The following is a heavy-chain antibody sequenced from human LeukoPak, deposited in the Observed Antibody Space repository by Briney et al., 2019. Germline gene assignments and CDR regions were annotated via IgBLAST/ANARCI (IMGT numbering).Heavy chain of an antibody. Sequence: PSETLSLTCTVSGGSISSGDYYWSWIRQPPGKGLEWIGYIYYSGSTYYNPSLNSRCTISVDTSKNQFSLKLSSVTAADTAVYYCARDSRVVPVDYYYYMDVWGKGTTVTVSS. J-gene: IGHJ6*03. CDR2: IYYSGST. V-gene: IGHV4-30-4*08. D-gene: IGHD2-2*01. CDR3: ARDSRVVPVDYYYYMDV. CDR1: GGSISSGDYY.